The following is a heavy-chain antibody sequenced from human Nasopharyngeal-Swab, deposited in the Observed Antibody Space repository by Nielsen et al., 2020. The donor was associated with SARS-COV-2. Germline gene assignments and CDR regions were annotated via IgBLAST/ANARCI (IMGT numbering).Heavy chain of an antibody. D-gene: IGHD4-17*01. Sequence: SETLSLTCTVSGGSISSYYWSWIRQPPGKGLEWIGYIYYSGGTNYNPSLKSRVTISVDTSKNQFSLKLSSVTAADTAVYYCAREVTNYGMDVWGQGTTVTVSS. V-gene: IGHV4-59*01. CDR1: GGSISSYY. CDR2: IYYSGGT. CDR3: AREVTNYGMDV. J-gene: IGHJ6*02.